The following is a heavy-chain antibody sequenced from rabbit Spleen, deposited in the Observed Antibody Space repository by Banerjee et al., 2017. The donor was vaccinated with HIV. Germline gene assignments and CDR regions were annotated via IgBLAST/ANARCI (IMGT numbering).Heavy chain of an antibody. J-gene: IGHJ4*01. V-gene: IGHV1S45*01. CDR1: GVSLNDKDV. CDR3: AKDLFAVISWNFNL. D-gene: IGHD8-1*01. CDR2: INIVTGKT. Sequence: EQLEESGGGLVKPEGSLTLTCKASGVSLNDKDVMCWVRQAPGKGLEWIECINIVTGKTVSASGAKGRFTMSRTSSTTVTQQMTSLAAADTATYCCAKDLFAVISWNFNLWGPGPLVTVS.